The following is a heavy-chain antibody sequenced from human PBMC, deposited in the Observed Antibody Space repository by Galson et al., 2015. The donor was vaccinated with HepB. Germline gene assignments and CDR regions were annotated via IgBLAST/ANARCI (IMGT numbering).Heavy chain of an antibody. CDR2: ISAYNGNT. Sequence: SVKVSCKASGYTFTSYGISWVRQAPGQGLEWMGWISAYNGNTNYAQKLQGRVTMTTDTSTSTAYMELRSLRSDDTAVYYCARNPLGYCSGGSCKSAESNKYNWFDPWGQGTPVTVSS. D-gene: IGHD2-15*01. J-gene: IGHJ5*02. CDR3: ARNPLGYCSGGSCKSAESNKYNWFDP. CDR1: GYTFTSYG. V-gene: IGHV1-18*04.